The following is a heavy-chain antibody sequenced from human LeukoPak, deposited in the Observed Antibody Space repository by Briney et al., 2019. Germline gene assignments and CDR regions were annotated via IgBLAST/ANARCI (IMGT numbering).Heavy chain of an antibody. D-gene: IGHD6-19*01. J-gene: IGHJ1*01. V-gene: IGHV4-4*07. CDR2: IYTSGTT. CDR3: ARLGSSGSAQYFQD. CDR1: GDPISTYY. Sequence: KPSETLSLTCTVSGDPISTYYWSWIRQPAGKGLEWIGRIYTSGTTNYNSSLKSRLTMSVDTSKNQFSLKLSSVTAADTAVYHCARLGSSGSAQYFQDWGQGTLVTVSS.